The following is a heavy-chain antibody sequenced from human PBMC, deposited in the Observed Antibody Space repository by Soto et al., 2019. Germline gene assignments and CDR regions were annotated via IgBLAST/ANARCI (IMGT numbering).Heavy chain of an antibody. D-gene: IGHD2-15*01. Sequence: EVQLVESGGGLVQPGRSLRLSCAASGFTFDDYAMHWVRRVPGKCLEWVSSISWNSNIIGYADSVKGRFTISRDNAKNSLYQQMNSLRPEDTALYYCAKGGPDGFCSGGRCYFDYWGHGTLVTVSS. CDR2: ISWNSNII. CDR1: GFTFDDYA. J-gene: IGHJ4*01. V-gene: IGHV3-9*01. CDR3: AKGGPDGFCSGGRCYFDY.